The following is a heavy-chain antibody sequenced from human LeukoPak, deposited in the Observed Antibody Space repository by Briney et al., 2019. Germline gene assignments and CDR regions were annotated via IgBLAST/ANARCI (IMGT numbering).Heavy chain of an antibody. CDR2: INHSGST. CDR3: ARPLRGYSYGLHY. Sequence: SETLSLTCAVYGGSFSGYYWSWIRQPPGKGLEWIGEINHSGSTNYNPSLKSRVTISVDTSKNQFSLKLSSVTAADTAVYYCARPLRGYSYGLHYWGQGTLVTVSS. V-gene: IGHV4-34*01. CDR1: GGSFSGYY. D-gene: IGHD5-18*01. J-gene: IGHJ4*02.